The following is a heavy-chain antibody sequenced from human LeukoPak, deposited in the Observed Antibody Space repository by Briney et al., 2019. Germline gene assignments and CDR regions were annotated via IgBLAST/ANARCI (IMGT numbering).Heavy chain of an antibody. CDR1: GGSISSGGYY. V-gene: IGHV4-31*03. CDR3: ARGPGGYSYGCDY. D-gene: IGHD5-18*01. Sequence: SETLSLTCTVSGGSISSGGYYWRWIRQHPGKGLEWIGYIYYSGSTYYNPSLKSRVTISVDTSKNQFSLKLSSVTAADTAVYYCARGPGGYSYGCDYWGQGTLVTVSP. J-gene: IGHJ4*02. CDR2: IYYSGST.